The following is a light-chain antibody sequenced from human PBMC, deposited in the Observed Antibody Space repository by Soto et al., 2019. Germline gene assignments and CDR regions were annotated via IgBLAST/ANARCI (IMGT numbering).Light chain of an antibody. V-gene: IGKV1-12*01. Sequence: DIQMTQSPSSVSAFVGDRVTITCRASQGISRWLAWYQQKPGKAPKLLIYTATSLQSGVPSRFSGSGSGTDFTFTISSLQPEDFATYYCQQANSFPWTFGQGTKVEIK. CDR3: QQANSFPWT. CDR2: TAT. CDR1: QGISRW. J-gene: IGKJ1*01.